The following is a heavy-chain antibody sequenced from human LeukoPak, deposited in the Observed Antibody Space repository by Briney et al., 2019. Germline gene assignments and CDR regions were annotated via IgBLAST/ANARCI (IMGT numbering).Heavy chain of an antibody. CDR3: ARLYVDFWSGYYKVYYYYYMDV. CDR1: GGSISSSSYY. CDR2: IYYSGST. V-gene: IGHV4-39*01. J-gene: IGHJ6*03. Sequence: PSETLSLTCTVSGGSISSSSYYWGWIRQPPGKGLEWIGSIYYSGSTYYNPSLKSRVTISVDTSKNQFSLKLSSVTAADTAVYYCARLYVDFWSGYYKVYYYYYMDVWGKGTTVTVSS. D-gene: IGHD3-3*01.